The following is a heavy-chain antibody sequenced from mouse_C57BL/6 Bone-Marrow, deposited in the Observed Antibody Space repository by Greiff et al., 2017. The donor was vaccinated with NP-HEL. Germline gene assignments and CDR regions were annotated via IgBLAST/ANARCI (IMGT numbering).Heavy chain of an antibody. CDR3: AREGLRRGYYFDY. CDR2: IYPGDGDT. Sequence: VQLQQSGAELVKPGASVKISCKASGYAFSSYWMNWVKQRPGKGLEWIGQIYPGDGDTNYNGKFKGKATLTADKSSSTAYVQLSSLTSEDSAVYFCAREGLRRGYYFDYWGQGTTLTVSS. J-gene: IGHJ2*01. D-gene: IGHD2-4*01. V-gene: IGHV1-80*01. CDR1: GYAFSSYW.